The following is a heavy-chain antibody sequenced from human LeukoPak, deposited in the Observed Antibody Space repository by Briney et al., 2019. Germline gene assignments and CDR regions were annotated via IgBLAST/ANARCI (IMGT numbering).Heavy chain of an antibody. CDR3: ARGRGGAVVPAPPPPDS. Sequence: PSETLSLTCAVYGGSFSGYYWSWIRQPPGKGLEWIGEINHSGSTNYNPSLKSRVTISVDTSKNQFSLKLSSVTAADTAVYYCARGRGGAVVPAPPPPDSGGQEPRVPVSS. D-gene: IGHD2-2*01. J-gene: IGHJ4*02. CDR1: GGSFSGYY. V-gene: IGHV4-34*01. CDR2: INHSGST.